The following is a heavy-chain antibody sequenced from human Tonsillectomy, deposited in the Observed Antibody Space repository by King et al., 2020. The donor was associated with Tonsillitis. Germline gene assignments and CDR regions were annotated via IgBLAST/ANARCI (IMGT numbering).Heavy chain of an antibody. CDR1: GFTVSNHL. J-gene: IGHJ4*02. CDR3: AGDFNWNSGDY. V-gene: IGHV3-7*01. Sequence: VQLVESGGGFVQPGGSLRLSCVASGFTVSNHLMSWVRQAPGQGLEWVANIKPDGSEKYYVDSFKGRFTISRDNAKNSLFLQMHSLRVEDTAVYYCAGDFNWNSGDYWGQGTLVTVSS. D-gene: IGHD1/OR15-1a*01. CDR2: IKPDGSEK.